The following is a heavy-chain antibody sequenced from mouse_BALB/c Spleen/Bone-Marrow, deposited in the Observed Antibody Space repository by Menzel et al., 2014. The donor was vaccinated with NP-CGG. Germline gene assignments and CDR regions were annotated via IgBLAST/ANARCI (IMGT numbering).Heavy chain of an antibody. D-gene: IGHD2-4*01. CDR3: ARSPYDYAAMDS. CDR2: ISSGSSTI. Sequence: EVKVEESGGGLVQPGGSRKLSCAASGFTFSSFGMHWVRQAPEKGLEWVAYISSGSSTICYADTVKGRFTISRDNPKNTLFLQMTSLRSEDTAMYYCARSPYDYAAMDSWGQGTSVTVSS. CDR1: GFTFSSFG. J-gene: IGHJ4*01. V-gene: IGHV5-17*02.